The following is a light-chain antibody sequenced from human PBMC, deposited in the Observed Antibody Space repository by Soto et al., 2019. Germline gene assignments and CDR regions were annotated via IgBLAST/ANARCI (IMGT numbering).Light chain of an antibody. J-gene: IGKJ2*01. V-gene: IGKV3-11*01. Sequence: EIVLTQSPATLSLSPGERATLSCRAGQSISTYLAWYQQKPGQPPRLLIYDASNRATGIPARFSGSGSGTDFTITIISLEPEDFAGYYCQHRANWPMYTFGQGTKLEIK. CDR3: QHRANWPMYT. CDR2: DAS. CDR1: QSISTY.